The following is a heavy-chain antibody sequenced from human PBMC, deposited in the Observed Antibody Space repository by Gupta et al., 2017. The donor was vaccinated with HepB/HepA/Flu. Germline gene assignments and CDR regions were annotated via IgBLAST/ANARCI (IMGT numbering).Heavy chain of an antibody. CDR1: GFTLSAYW. V-gene: IGHV3-7*01. D-gene: IGHD2-8*01. CDR3: SRNNDDMDV. CDR2: RRRSGRDK. Sequence: EVQLVASGGGLVQPGESLRLSCTTSGFTLSAYWMSWVRQAPGKGLEWVANRRRSGRDKSYVDSVKGRFTISRDDAKNALYLQMNSLGAEDTAVYVCSRNNDDMDVWGQGTTVTVSS. J-gene: IGHJ6*02.